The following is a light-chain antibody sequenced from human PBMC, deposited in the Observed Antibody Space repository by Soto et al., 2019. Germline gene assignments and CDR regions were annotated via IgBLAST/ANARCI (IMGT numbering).Light chain of an antibody. V-gene: IGLV1-40*01. CDR3: RSFDTRLNSVV. CDR1: SSNIGAGYD. J-gene: IGLJ2*01. Sequence: QSVVTQPPSASGALGQRVTISCTGSSSNIGAGYDVHWYQQFPGRAPRLLIFGNNNRPSGVPDRLSGSKAGTSAALDISGLQADDEADYYDRSFDTRLNSVVFGGGTKVTVL. CDR2: GNN.